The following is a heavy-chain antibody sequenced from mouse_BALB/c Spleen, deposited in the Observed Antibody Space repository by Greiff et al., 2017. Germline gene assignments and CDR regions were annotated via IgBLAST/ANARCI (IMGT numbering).Heavy chain of an antibody. Sequence: VQLQQSGAELVRPGTSVKVSCKASGYAFTNYLIEWVKQRPGQGLEWIGVINPGSGGTNYNEKFKGKATLTADKSSSTAYMQLSSLTSDDSAVYFCAREEYGNYGFAYWGQGTLVTVSA. J-gene: IGHJ3*01. V-gene: IGHV1-54*01. D-gene: IGHD2-10*02. CDR3: AREEYGNYGFAY. CDR2: INPGSGGT. CDR1: GYAFTNYL.